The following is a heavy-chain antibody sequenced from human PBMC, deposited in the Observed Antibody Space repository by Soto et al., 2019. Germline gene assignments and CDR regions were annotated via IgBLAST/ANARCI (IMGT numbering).Heavy chain of an antibody. CDR1: GFTFNNYA. CDR3: ARDVGV. CDR2: ISNTGGST. J-gene: IGHJ6*04. Sequence: HPGGSPRLSCAASGFTFNNYAMNWVRQAPGKGLEWVATISNTGGSTYYADSVKGRFTISRDNSKNTLYLQMNSLRAEDTAVYYCARDVGVWGRGTTVTVSS. V-gene: IGHV3-23*01.